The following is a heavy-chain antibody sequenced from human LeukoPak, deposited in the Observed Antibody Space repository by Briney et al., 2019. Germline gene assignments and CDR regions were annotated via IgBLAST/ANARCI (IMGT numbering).Heavy chain of an antibody. CDR3: ASGITIFGVVPARPKPYYYYYMDV. J-gene: IGHJ6*03. V-gene: IGHV1-69*13. D-gene: IGHD3-3*01. CDR1: GGTFSSYA. CDR2: IIPIFGTA. Sequence: SVKVSCKASGGTFSSYAISWVRQAPGQGLEWMGGIIPIFGTASYAQKFQGRVTITADESTSTAYMELSSLRSEDTAVYYCASGITIFGVVPARPKPYYYYYMDVWGKGTTVTVSS.